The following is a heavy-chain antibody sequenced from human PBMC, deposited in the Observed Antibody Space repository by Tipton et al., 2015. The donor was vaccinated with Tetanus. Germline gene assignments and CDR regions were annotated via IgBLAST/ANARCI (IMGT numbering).Heavy chain of an antibody. CDR3: ASSYYDSSGYNYWYFDL. V-gene: IGHV4-59*01. CDR2: IYYSGST. D-gene: IGHD3-22*01. CDR1: GGSISSYY. J-gene: IGHJ2*01. Sequence: PSLTCTVSGGSISSYYWSWIRQPPGKGLEWIGYIYYSGSTNYNPSLKSRVTISVDTSKNQFSLKLSSVTAADTAVYYCASSYYDSSGYNYWYFDLWGRGTLVTVPS.